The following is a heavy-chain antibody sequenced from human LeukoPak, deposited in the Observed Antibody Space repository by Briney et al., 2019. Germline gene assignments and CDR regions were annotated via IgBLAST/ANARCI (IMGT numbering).Heavy chain of an antibody. CDR2: TYYRSKWNT. D-gene: IGHD3-16*01. CDR1: GDSLSNNNVA. Sequence: SQTLSLTCAISGDSLSNNNVAWNWIRQSPSRGLEWLGRTYYRSKWNTDYAVSVKSRITINSDTSKNQFSLQLNSVTPEDTAVYYARGCYSSFDYWDQGTLVTVSS. CDR3: RGCYSSFDY. J-gene: IGHJ4*02. V-gene: IGHV6-1*01.